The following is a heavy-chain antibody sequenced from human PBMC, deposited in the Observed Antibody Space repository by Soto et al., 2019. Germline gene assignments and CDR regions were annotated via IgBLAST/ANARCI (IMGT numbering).Heavy chain of an antibody. D-gene: IGHD4-17*01. CDR1: GGSISSYY. Sequence: PSETLSLTCTVSGGSISSYYWSWIRQPPGKGLEWIGEIYHSGSTNYNPSLKSRVTISVDTSKNQFSLKLSSVTAADTAVYYCARGHRYGDYEPFDYWGQGTLVTVSS. V-gene: IGHV4-59*12. CDR3: ARGHRYGDYEPFDY. J-gene: IGHJ4*02. CDR2: IYHSGST.